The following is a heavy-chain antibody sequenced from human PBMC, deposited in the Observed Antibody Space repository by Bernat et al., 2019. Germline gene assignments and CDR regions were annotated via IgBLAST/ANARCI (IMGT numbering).Heavy chain of an antibody. V-gene: IGHV3-7*01. CDR3: AVGTARDYFDY. CDR1: GFTFSSYW. Sequence: EVQLVESGGGLVQPGGSLRLSCAASGFTFSSYWMSWVRQAPGKGLEWVANIKQDGSEKYYVDSVKGRFTISRDNAKNSLYLQMNSLRAEDTAVYYCAVGTARDYFDYWGQGTLVTVSS. D-gene: IGHD2-8*02. CDR2: IKQDGSEK. J-gene: IGHJ4*02.